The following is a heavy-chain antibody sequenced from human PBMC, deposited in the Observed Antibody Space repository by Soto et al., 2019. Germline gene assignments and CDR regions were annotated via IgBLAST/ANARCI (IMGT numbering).Heavy chain of an antibody. CDR1: GFTFSRYA. D-gene: IGHD3-10*01. CDR2: ISVSGDNA. V-gene: IGHV3-23*01. CDR3: AKDGKMRTKVWFPAGYGMDV. J-gene: IGHJ6*02. Sequence: GGSLRLSCAASGFTFSRYAMNWVRQAPGRGLQWISGISVSGDNASYVESVRGRFTVYRDNSKNTLYLQMNNLRAEDTALYYCAKDGKMRTKVWFPAGYGMDVWGQGTTVTVSS.